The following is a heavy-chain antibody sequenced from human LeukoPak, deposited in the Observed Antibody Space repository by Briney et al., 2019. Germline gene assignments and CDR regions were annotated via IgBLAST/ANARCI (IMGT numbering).Heavy chain of an antibody. CDR3: ARAGPFTIFGVVTAFDP. CDR1: GFTFSSYW. J-gene: IGHJ5*02. V-gene: IGHV3-74*01. Sequence: GGSLRLSCAASGFTFSSYWMHWVRQAPGKGLVWVSRISTDGSSTSYADSVKGRFTISRDNAKNTLYLQMNSLRAEDTAVYYCARAGPFTIFGVVTAFDPWGQGTLVTVSS. CDR2: ISTDGSST. D-gene: IGHD3-3*01.